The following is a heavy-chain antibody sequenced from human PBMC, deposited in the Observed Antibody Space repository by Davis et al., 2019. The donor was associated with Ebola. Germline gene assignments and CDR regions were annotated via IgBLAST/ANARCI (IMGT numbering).Heavy chain of an antibody. V-gene: IGHV5-51*01. CDR1: GYTFTKFW. Sequence: PGGSLRLSCTASGYTFTKFWIGWVRQLPGKGLEWMGFIYPIDSDTRYSPSFEGQVTMSVDRSINTAYLMWTTLKASDTAVYYCARGHQSGHNWFDPWGPGTLVTVSS. J-gene: IGHJ5*02. CDR2: IYPIDSDT. D-gene: IGHD3-10*01. CDR3: ARGHQSGHNWFDP.